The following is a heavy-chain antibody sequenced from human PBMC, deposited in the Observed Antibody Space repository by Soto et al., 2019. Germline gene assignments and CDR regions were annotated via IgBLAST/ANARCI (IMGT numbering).Heavy chain of an antibody. J-gene: IGHJ4*02. V-gene: IGHV2-70*11. Sequence: SGPTLVNPTQTLTLTCTFSGFSLSTSGMCVSWIRQPPGKALEWLARIDWDDDKYYSTSLKTRLTISKDTSKNQVVLTMTNMDPVDTATYYCARSTYYYDSSGYEFYYFDYWGQGTLVTVSS. CDR2: IDWDDDK. D-gene: IGHD3-22*01. CDR3: ARSTYYYDSSGYEFYYFDY. CDR1: GFSLSTSGMC.